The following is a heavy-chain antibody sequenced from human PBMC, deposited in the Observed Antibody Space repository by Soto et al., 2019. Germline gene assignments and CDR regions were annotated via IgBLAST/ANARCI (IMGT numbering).Heavy chain of an antibody. D-gene: IGHD2-15*01. CDR2: ISWKDEK. CDR3: AHRYGRYYYRWYFYS. J-gene: IGHJ4*02. CDR1: GFSLSTSGAG. Sequence: QITLKESGPTLVKPTQTLTVTCTFSGFSLSTSGAGVGWIRQSPGKAPEWLALISWKDEKRYNPGLKSRLTITKDTSKNHVVLTMTDLDPVDTANYLCAHRYGRYYYRWYFYSWAQGTLVTVSS. V-gene: IGHV2-5*01.